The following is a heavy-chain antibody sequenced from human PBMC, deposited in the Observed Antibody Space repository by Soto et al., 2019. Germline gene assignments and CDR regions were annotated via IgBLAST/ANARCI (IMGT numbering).Heavy chain of an antibody. CDR2: VYWNDDK. CDR3: AHSTGYYKSDY. J-gene: IGHJ4*02. V-gene: IGHV2-5*01. CDR1: GLSVSTSGAG. Sequence: QITLKESGPTLVKPTQSLTLTCTFSGLSVSTSGAGVGWIRQPPGKALEWLALVYWNDDKRYSPSLKSRLTITKDTSKNQVVLTMTNMDPVDTATYYRAHSTGYYKSDYWCQGTLVTVSS. D-gene: IGHD3-9*01.